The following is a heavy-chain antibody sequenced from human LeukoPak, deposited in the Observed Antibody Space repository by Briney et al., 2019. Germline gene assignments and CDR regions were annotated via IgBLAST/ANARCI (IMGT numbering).Heavy chain of an antibody. CDR3: ARDSNHYYDSSGYYYPDYYYYYGMDV. V-gene: IGHV1-18*01. D-gene: IGHD3-22*01. CDR2: ISTYNGNT. Sequence: ASVKVSCKASGYTFTTYGISWVRQAPGQGLEWMGWISTYNGNTNYAQKLQGRVTMTTGTSTSTAYMELRSLRSDDTAVYYCARDSNHYYDSSGYYYPDYYYYYGMDVWGQGTTVTVSS. CDR1: GYTFTTYG. J-gene: IGHJ6*02.